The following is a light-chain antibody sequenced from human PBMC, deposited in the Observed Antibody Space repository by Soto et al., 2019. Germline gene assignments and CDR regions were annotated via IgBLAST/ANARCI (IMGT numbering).Light chain of an antibody. CDR1: QSVNND. CDR3: QQRSNWPLT. Sequence: EIVLTQSPATLSLSPGERATLSCRASQSVNNDLAWYQQKPGQAPRLLMYDASNRATGIPARFSGSGSGTDFTLTISRLQPEDFAVYYCQQRSNWPLTFGGGTKVEIK. J-gene: IGKJ4*01. CDR2: DAS. V-gene: IGKV3-11*01.